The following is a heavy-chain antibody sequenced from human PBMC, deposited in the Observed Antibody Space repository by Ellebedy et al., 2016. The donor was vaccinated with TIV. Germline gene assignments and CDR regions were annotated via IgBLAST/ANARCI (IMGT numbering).Heavy chain of an antibody. Sequence: GESLKISCAASGFTFSSYSMNWVRQAPGKGLEWVSYISSSSSTIYYADSVKGRFTISRDNAKNSLYLQMNSLRDEDTAVYYCARGSRMVYVLSTFQHWGQGTLVTVSS. V-gene: IGHV3-48*02. CDR3: ARGSRMVYVLSTFQH. CDR2: ISSSSSTI. D-gene: IGHD2-8*01. J-gene: IGHJ1*01. CDR1: GFTFSSYS.